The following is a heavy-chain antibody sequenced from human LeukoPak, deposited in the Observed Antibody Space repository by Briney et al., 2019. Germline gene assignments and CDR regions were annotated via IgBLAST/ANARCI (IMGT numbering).Heavy chain of an antibody. V-gene: IGHV1-18*01. CDR1: GYTFTSYG. CDR2: ICAYNGNT. D-gene: IGHD1-26*01. CDR3: ARTPLIAGARPGAFDI. Sequence: ASVKVSCKASGYTFTSYGISWVRQAPGQGLEWMGWICAYNGNTNYAQKLQGRVTMTTDTSTSTAYMELRSLRSDDTAVYYCARTPLIAGARPGAFDIWGQGTMVTVSS. J-gene: IGHJ3*02.